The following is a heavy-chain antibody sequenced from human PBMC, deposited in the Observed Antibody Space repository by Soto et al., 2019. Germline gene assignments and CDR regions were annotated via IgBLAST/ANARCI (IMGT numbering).Heavy chain of an antibody. V-gene: IGHV4-31*03. CDR1: GDSINSDSVY. Sequence: PSETLSLTCSVNGDSINSDSVYWSWIRQSPGKGLEYIGYITYNGRTFYNPSLKGRVTMSVDTPKNQFSLEVRSVTAADTAVYYCARERQVGPSSGRFDPWGQGTLVTVSS. CDR3: ARERQVGPSSGRFDP. J-gene: IGHJ5*02. CDR2: ITYNGRT.